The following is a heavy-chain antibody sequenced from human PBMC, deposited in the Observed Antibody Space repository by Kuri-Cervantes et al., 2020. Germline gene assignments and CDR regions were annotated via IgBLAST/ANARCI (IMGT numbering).Heavy chain of an antibody. CDR2: IYHSGST. V-gene: IGHV4-30-2*01. CDR3: AAWHHETHYFDY. CDR1: GGSISGGGYS. J-gene: IGHJ4*02. Sequence: SETLSLTCAVSGGSISGGGYSWSWIRQPPGKGLEWIGYIYHSGSTYYNPSLKSRVTISVDRSKNQFSLKLSSVTPEDTAVYYCAAWHHETHYFDYWDQGALVTVSS.